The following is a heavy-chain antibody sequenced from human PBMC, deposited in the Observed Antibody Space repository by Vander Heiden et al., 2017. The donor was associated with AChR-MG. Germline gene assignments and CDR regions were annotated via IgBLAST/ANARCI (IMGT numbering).Heavy chain of an antibody. CDR1: GGTFSSYA. J-gene: IGHJ6*02. V-gene: IGHV1-69*01. D-gene: IGHD1-26*01. CDR3: ARCRWELLSNYYYGMDV. Sequence: QVQLVQSGAEVKKPGSSVKVSCKASGGTFSSYANSWVRQAPGQGLEWMGGIIPIFGTANYAQKFQGRVTITADESKSTAYMELSSLRSEDTAVYYCARCRWELLSNYYYGMDVWGQGTTVTVSS. CDR2: IIPIFGTA.